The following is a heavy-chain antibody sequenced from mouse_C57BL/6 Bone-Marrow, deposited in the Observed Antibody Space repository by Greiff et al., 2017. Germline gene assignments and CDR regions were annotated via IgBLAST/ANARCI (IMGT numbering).Heavy chain of an antibody. CDR1: GYTFTDYY. Sequence: VQLQQSGPVLVKPGASVKMSCKASGYTFTDYYMNWVKQSHGKSLEWIGVINPYNGGTSYNQKFKGKATLTVDKSSSTAYIELNSLTSEDSAVYYCARDDYGNFYWYFDVWGTGTTVTVSS. J-gene: IGHJ1*03. CDR3: ARDDYGNFYWYFDV. V-gene: IGHV1-19*01. CDR2: INPYNGGT. D-gene: IGHD2-1*01.